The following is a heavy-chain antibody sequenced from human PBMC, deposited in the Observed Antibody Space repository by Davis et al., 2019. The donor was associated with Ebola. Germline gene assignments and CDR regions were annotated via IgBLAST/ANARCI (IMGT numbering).Heavy chain of an antibody. J-gene: IGHJ5*02. Sequence: SETLSLTCAISGDSFSRSSTAWNWIRQSPSRGLEWLGRTYYRSKWYNDYAVSVKSRIIITPDTSKNQFSLKLSSVTAADTAVYYCARHYSSSWSNWFDPWGQGTLVTVSS. D-gene: IGHD6-13*01. CDR1: GDSFSRSSTA. CDR2: TYYRSKWYN. V-gene: IGHV6-1*01. CDR3: ARHYSSSWSNWFDP.